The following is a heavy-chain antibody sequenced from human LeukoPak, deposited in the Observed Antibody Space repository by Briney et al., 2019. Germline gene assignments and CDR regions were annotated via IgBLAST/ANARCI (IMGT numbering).Heavy chain of an antibody. V-gene: IGHV3-23*01. J-gene: IGHJ4*02. CDR1: GFTFSSYA. CDR3: AREVVPAASPLGY. Sequence: PGGSLRLSCAASGFTFSSYATSWVRQAPGKGLEWVSAISGSGGSTYYADSVKGRFTISRDNAKNSLYLQMNSLRAEDTAVYYCAREVVPAASPLGYWGQGTLVTVSS. CDR2: ISGSGGST. D-gene: IGHD2-2*01.